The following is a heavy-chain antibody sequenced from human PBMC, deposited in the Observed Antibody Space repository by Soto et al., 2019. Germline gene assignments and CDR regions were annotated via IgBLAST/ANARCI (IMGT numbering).Heavy chain of an antibody. CDR2: ISAYNGNT. CDR3: ARDYFDWLGYYCYGMDV. V-gene: IGHV1-18*01. D-gene: IGHD3-9*01. Sequence: QVQLVQSGAEVKKPGASVKVSCKASGYTFTSYGISWVRQAPGQGLEWMGWISAYNGNTNYAQKLQGRVTMTTDTSTSTAYMELRSLRYDDTAVYYCARDYFDWLGYYCYGMDVWGQGTTVTVSS. CDR1: GYTFTSYG. J-gene: IGHJ6*02.